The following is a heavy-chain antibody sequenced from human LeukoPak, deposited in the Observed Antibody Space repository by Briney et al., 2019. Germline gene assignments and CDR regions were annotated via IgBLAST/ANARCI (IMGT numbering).Heavy chain of an antibody. Sequence: GVSLRLSCAASGFTFSSYWMSWVRQAPGKRLEGVARIKQDGSEKYYVDSVKGRFTISRDNAKNSLYLQMNSLRAEDTAVYYCARGGSGSSYWGQGTLVTVSS. CDR1: GFTFSSYW. CDR3: ARGGSGSSY. V-gene: IGHV3-7*01. D-gene: IGHD3-10*01. J-gene: IGHJ4*02. CDR2: IKQDGSEK.